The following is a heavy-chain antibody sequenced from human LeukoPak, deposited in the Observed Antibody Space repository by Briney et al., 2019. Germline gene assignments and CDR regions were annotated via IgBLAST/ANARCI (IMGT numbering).Heavy chain of an antibody. V-gene: IGHV4-34*01. J-gene: IGHJ4*02. CDR3: ATLIVGTTYFDH. CDR2: IHYRGTT. D-gene: IGHD1-26*01. CDR1: GESFSGYY. Sequence: PSETLSLTCGVYGESFSGYYWTWVRQPPGKGLEWIGEIHYRGTTNCNPSLKSRVTVSADTSRNQFSLNLTSVTAADTAVYYCATLIVGTTYFDHWGQGSLVTVSS.